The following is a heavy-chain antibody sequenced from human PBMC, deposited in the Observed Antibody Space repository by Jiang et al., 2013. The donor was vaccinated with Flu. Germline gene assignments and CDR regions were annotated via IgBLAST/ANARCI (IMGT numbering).Heavy chain of an antibody. D-gene: IGHD3-3*01. J-gene: IGHJ5*02. CDR2: INHSGST. CDR3: ARGGQVWSGLNWFDP. V-gene: IGHV4-34*01. Sequence: TCAVYGGSFSGYYWSWIRQPPGKGLEWIGEINHSGSTNYNPSLKSRVTISVDTSKNQFSLKLSSVTAADTAVYYCARGGQVWSGLNWFDPWGQGTLVTVSS. CDR1: GGSFSGYY.